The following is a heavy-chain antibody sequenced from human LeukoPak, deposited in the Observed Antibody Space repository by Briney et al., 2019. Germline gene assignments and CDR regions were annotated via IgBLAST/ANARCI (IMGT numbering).Heavy chain of an antibody. V-gene: IGHV1-8*01. J-gene: IGHJ6*03. D-gene: IGHD3-9*01. CDR1: RYTFTSYD. CDR3: ARPSSTGYYRPRYYYYMDV. Sequence: GASVKVSCKASRYTFTSYDINWVRQATGQGLEWMGWMNPNSGNTGYAQKFQGRVTMTRNTSISTAYMELSSLRSEDTAVYYCARPSSTGYYRPRYYYYMDVWGKGTTVTVSS. CDR2: MNPNSGNT.